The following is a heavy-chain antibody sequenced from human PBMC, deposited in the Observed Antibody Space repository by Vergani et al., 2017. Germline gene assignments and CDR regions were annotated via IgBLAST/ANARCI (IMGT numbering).Heavy chain of an antibody. D-gene: IGHD6-19*01. V-gene: IGHV3-23*01. J-gene: IGHJ3*02. CDR1: GFIFSTYA. Sequence: EVQLLESGGDLVQPGGSLRLSCTASGFIFSTYAMSWVRQAPGKGLEWVSGISASGAPTYYADSVKGRFTISRDISKNTLFLHMNSLRPEDTAVYYCAKVGRSEVAGTFGAFDIWGQGTMVTVSS. CDR3: AKVGRSEVAGTFGAFDI. CDR2: ISASGAPT.